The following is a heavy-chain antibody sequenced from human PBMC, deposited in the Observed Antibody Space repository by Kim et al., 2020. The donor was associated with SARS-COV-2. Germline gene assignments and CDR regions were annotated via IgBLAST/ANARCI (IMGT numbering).Heavy chain of an antibody. D-gene: IGHD3-9*01. CDR1: GYTFTGYY. Sequence: ASVKVSCKASGYTFTGYYMHWVRQAPGQGLEWMGWINPNSGGTNYAQKFQGWVTMTRDTSISTAYMELSRLRSDDTAVYYCAREYYGILTGYYKDNWFDPWGQGTLVTVSS. V-gene: IGHV1-2*04. CDR3: AREYYGILTGYYKDNWFDP. J-gene: IGHJ5*02. CDR2: INPNSGGT.